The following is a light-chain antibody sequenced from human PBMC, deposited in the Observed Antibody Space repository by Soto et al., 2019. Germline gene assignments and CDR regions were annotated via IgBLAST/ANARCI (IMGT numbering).Light chain of an antibody. CDR3: CPYAGSYTFGVV. V-gene: IGLV2-11*01. CDR1: SSDVGGYNY. J-gene: IGLJ2*01. CDR2: DVS. Sequence: QSVLTQPRSVSGSPGQSVTISCTGTSSDVGGYNYVSWYQQHPGKAPKLMIYDVSKRPSGVPDRFSGSKSGNTASLTISGLQAEDEADYHCCPYAGSYTFGVVFGGGTKLTVL.